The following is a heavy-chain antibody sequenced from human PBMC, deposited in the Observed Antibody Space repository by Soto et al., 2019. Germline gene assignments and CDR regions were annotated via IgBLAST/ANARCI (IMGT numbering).Heavy chain of an antibody. CDR1: GFTFSSYA. Sequence: GGSLRLSCAASGFTFSSYAMSWVRQAPGKGLEWVSAISGSGGSTYYADSVKGRFTISRDNSKNTLYLQMNSLRAEDTDVYYCAKDHYYGSGSYPLDFQHWGQGTLVTVSS. D-gene: IGHD3-10*01. J-gene: IGHJ1*01. CDR3: AKDHYYGSGSYPLDFQH. CDR2: ISGSGGST. V-gene: IGHV3-23*01.